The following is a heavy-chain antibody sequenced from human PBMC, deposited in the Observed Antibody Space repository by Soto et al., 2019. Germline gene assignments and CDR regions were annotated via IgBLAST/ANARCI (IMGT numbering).Heavy chain of an antibody. J-gene: IGHJ6*02. CDR2: ISGSGGST. D-gene: IGHD3-3*01. CDR1: GFTFSSYA. V-gene: IGHV3-23*01. CDR3: AKGATILEWSSLDYYYYGRDV. Sequence: EVQLLESGGGLVQPGGSLRLSCAASGFTFSSYAMSWVRQAPGKGLEWVSAISGSGGSTYYADSVKGRFTISRDNSKNTLYLQMNSLRGEDTAVYYCAKGATILEWSSLDYYYYGRDVWGQGTTVTVSS.